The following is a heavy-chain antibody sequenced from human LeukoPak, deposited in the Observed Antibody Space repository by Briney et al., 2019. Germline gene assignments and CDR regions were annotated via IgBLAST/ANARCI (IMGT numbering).Heavy chain of an antibody. J-gene: IGHJ3*02. D-gene: IGHD6-19*01. CDR1: GGSVSSGSYY. CDR3: ARELVYSSGWYADAFDI. CDR2: IHYSGST. Sequence: SETPSLTCTVSGGSVSSGSYYWSWIRQPPGKGLEWIGYIHYSGSTSYNPSLKSRFIISVDTSKTQFFLKLSSVTAADTAVYYCARELVYSSGWYADAFDIWGQGTMVTVSS. V-gene: IGHV4-61*01.